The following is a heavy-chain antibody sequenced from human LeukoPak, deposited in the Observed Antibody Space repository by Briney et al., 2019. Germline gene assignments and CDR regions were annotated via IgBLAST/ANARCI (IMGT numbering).Heavy chain of an antibody. V-gene: IGHV3-21*01. J-gene: IGHJ3*02. CDR3: AREQLVIDDAFDI. D-gene: IGHD6-6*01. Sequence: GGSLRLSCAASGFTFSHYTMNWNRQAPGKGLEWVASISGGSTYIFYSPSVGGRVYPGSRGGRRFTVSRDDAKNSLYLQMNSLRAEDTAVYYCAREQLVIDDAFDIWGQGTMVTVSS. CDR1: GFTFSHYT. CDR2: ISGGSTYI.